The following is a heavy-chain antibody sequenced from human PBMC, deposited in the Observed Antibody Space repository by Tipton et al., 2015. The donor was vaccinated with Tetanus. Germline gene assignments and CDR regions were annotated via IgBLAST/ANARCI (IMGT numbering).Heavy chain of an antibody. CDR3: AGGGGNPLGY. Sequence: LVKPTQTLSLTCAISGDSVSSNSAAWNWIRQSPSRGLQWLGRTYYRSKGYYAYAVSVKSRITISPDTSKNQFSLQLNSVTPEDTAVYDCAGGGGNPLGYWGQGTLVTVSS. CDR1: GDSVSSNSAA. D-gene: IGHD4-23*01. CDR2: TYYRSKGYY. J-gene: IGHJ4*02. V-gene: IGHV6-1*01.